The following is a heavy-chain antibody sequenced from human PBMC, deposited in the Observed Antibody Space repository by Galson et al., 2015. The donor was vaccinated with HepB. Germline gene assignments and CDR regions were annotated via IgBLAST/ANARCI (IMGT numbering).Heavy chain of an antibody. V-gene: IGHV3-21*01. D-gene: IGHD1-7*01. CDR3: ARDQGGTTVRYYYYYMDV. J-gene: IGHJ6*03. CDR2: ISSSSSYI. CDR1: GFTFSSYS. Sequence: LRLSCAASGFTFSSYSMNWVRQAPGQGLEWVSSISSSSSYIYYADSVKGRFTISRDNAKNSLYLQMNSLRAEDTAVYYCARDQGGTTVRYYYYYMDVWGKGTTVTVSS.